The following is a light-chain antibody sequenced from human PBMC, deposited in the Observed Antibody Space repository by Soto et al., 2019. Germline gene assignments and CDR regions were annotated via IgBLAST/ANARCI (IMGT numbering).Light chain of an antibody. CDR2: GTS. V-gene: IGKV3-15*01. CDR1: HRVSSY. J-gene: IGKJ4*01. CDR3: QQYNNWPLT. Sequence: EIVMTQSPATLSVSPGERATLSCRASHRVSSYLAWYQQKPGQAPRPLIYGTSTRATGIPARFSGSGSGTEFTLTISSLQSEDFAVYYCQQYNNWPLTCGAGTKVEIK.